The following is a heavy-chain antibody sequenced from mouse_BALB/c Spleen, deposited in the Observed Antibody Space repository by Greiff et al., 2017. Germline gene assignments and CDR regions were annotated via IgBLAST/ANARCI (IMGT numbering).Heavy chain of an antibody. Sequence: EVQLVESGGGLVKPGGSLKLSCAASGFTFSSYAMSWVRQTPEKRLAWVASISSGGSTYYPDSVKGRFTISRDNARNILYLQMSSLRSEDTAMYYCARGRDYDYDGYAMDYWGQGTSVTVSS. CDR3: ARGRDYDYDGYAMDY. V-gene: IGHV5-6-5*01. CDR2: ISSGGST. CDR1: GFTFSSYA. J-gene: IGHJ4*01. D-gene: IGHD2-4*01.